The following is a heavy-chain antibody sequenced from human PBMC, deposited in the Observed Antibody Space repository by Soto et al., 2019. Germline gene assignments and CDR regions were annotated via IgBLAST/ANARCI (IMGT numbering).Heavy chain of an antibody. V-gene: IGHV5-51*01. J-gene: IGHJ5*02. D-gene: IGHD6-6*01. CDR2: IYPGDSDT. CDR3: ARRAGSSSSEGYNWFDP. CDR1: GYSFTSYW. Sequence: XESLKISCKGSGYSFTSYWIGWVRQMPGKGLEWMGIIYPGDSDTRYSPSFQGQVTISADKSISTAYLQWSSLKASDTAMYYCARRAGSSSSEGYNWFDPWGPGILVTVSP.